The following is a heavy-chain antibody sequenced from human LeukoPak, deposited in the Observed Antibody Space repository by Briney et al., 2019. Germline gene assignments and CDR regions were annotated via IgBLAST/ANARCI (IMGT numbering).Heavy chain of an antibody. J-gene: IGHJ4*02. CDR2: ISGSGGRT. Sequence: GGSLRLSCAASGASGFNFNNYAMSWVRQAPGKGLEWVSAISGSGGRTYYADSVKGRFTISRDNSKNTLYLQMNSLRAEDTAVYYCAKVPKAGSPLSPKYYFDYWGQGTLVTVSS. V-gene: IGHV3-23*01. CDR1: GFNFNNYA. CDR3: AKVPKAGSPLSPKYYFDY. D-gene: IGHD6-13*01.